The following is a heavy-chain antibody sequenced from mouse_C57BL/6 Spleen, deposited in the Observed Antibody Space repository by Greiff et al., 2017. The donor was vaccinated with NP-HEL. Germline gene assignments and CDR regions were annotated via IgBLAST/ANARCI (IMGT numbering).Heavy chain of an antibody. Sequence: QVQLQQPGAELVKPGASVKLSCKASGYTFTSYWMQWVKQRPGQGLEWIGEIDPSDSYTNYNQKFKGKATLTVDTSSSTAYMQLSSLTSEDSAVYYCARSGPNAMDYWGQGTSVTVSS. CDR1: GYTFTSYW. D-gene: IGHD3-1*01. CDR3: ARSGPNAMDY. CDR2: IDPSDSYT. J-gene: IGHJ4*01. V-gene: IGHV1-50*01.